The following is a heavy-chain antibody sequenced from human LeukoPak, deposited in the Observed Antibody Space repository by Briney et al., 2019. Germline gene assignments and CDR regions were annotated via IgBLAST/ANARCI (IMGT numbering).Heavy chain of an antibody. J-gene: IGHJ3*02. CDR1: GGSISSYY. D-gene: IGHD3-3*01. CDR2: IYYSGST. CDR3: ARRAHDFWSGVDI. Sequence: SETLSLTCTVSGGSISSYYWSWIRLPPGKGLEWIGYIYYSGSTNYNPSLKSRVTISVDTSKNQFSLKLSSVTAADTAVYYCARRAHDFWSGVDIWGQGTMVTVSS. V-gene: IGHV4-59*01.